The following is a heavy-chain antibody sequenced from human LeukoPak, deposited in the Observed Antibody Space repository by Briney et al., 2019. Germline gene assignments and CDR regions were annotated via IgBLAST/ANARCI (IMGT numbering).Heavy chain of an antibody. V-gene: IGHV3-48*02. CDR2: SSKTIGRV. Sequence: GGSLRLSCAASGFDFSSYSMNWVRQAPGKGLEWIAYSSKTIGRVYYADSVKGRFTISRDNARASLFLKMNSLTDEDTAVYYCVRDPDALDHWGQGILVTVSS. J-gene: IGHJ4*02. CDR3: VRDPDALDH. CDR1: GFDFSSYS.